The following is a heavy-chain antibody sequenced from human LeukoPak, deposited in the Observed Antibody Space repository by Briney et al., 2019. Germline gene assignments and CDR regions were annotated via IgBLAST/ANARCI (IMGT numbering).Heavy chain of an antibody. CDR2: INQDGSEK. D-gene: IGHD3-22*01. V-gene: IGHV3-7*01. CDR1: GFTFSSYS. CDR3: ARVPIVVVITGGYYFDY. J-gene: IGHJ4*02. Sequence: PGGSLRLSCAASGFTFSSYSMNWVRQAPGKGLGWVANINQDGSEKYYVDSVKGRFTISRDNAKKSLYLQMNSLRAEDTAVYYCARVPIVVVITGGYYFDYWGQGTLVTVSS.